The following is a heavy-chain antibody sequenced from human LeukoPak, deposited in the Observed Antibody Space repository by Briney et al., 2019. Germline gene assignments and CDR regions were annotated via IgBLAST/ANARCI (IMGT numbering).Heavy chain of an antibody. V-gene: IGHV4-59*01. D-gene: IGHD5-18*01. CDR1: GGSISSYY. CDR3: ARENDRYGRIDY. CDR2: IYYSGST. J-gene: IGHJ4*02. Sequence: SETLSLTCTVSGGSISSYYWSWIRQPPGKGLEWIGYIYYSGSTDYNPSLKSRVIISIDTSKNQFSLRLRSVTAADTAVYYCARENDRYGRIDYWGQGTQVTVSS.